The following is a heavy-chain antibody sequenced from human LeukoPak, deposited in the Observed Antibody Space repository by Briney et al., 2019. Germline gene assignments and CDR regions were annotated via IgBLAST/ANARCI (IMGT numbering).Heavy chain of an antibody. CDR3: ARDVSRVVVGSFDP. D-gene: IGHD2-2*01. Sequence: GXXXIGRIYTSGSTNYNPSLKSRVTMSVDTSKNQFSLKLSSVTAADTAVYYCARDVSRVVVGSFDPWGQGTLVTVSS. V-gene: IGHV4-4*07. J-gene: IGHJ5*02. CDR2: IYTSGST.